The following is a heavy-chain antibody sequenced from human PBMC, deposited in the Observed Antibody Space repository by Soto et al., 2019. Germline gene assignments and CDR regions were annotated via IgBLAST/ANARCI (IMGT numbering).Heavy chain of an antibody. D-gene: IGHD2-21*02. CDR2: ISGGGGST. V-gene: IGHV3-23*01. Sequence: EVQLLESGGDLVQPGGSLRLSCAASGFTFNTYAMNWVRQVPGKGLEWVASISGGGGSTYYADSVKGRFTISRDTSKNTLYLQMNSLSAEDTAVYYCAKGFIVVVTAIRPDDNFDVWGQGTMVTVSS. CDR3: AKGFIVVVTAIRPDDNFDV. J-gene: IGHJ3*01. CDR1: GFTFNTYA.